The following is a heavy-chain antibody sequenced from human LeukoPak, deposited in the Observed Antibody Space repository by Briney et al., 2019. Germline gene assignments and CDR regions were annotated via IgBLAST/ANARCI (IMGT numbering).Heavy chain of an antibody. Sequence: GGSLRLSCAASGFTFSSYAMSWVRQAPGKRLEWVSAISGSGGSTYYADSVKGRFTISRDNSKNTLYLQMNSLRAEDTAVYYCARRGELLLGYGYWGQGTLVTVSS. D-gene: IGHD2-15*01. V-gene: IGHV3-23*01. CDR2: ISGSGGST. CDR3: ARRGELLLGYGY. J-gene: IGHJ4*02. CDR1: GFTFSSYA.